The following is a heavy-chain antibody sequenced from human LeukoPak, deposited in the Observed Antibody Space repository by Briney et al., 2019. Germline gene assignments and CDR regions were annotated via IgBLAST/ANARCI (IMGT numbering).Heavy chain of an antibody. J-gene: IGHJ4*02. CDR3: ARTSSSWL. V-gene: IGHV4-59*01. D-gene: IGHD6-13*01. CDR2: IYDSGST. Sequence: KPSETLSLTCTVSGASINSYYWSWIRQPPGKGLEWIGCIYDSGSTDYNPSLKSRVTISVDTSKNQFSLKLTSVTAPATAMYYCARTSSSWLWGQGTLVTVSS. CDR1: GASINSYY.